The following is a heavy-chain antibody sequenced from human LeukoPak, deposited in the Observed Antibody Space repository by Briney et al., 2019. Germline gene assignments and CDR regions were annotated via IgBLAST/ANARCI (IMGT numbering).Heavy chain of an antibody. J-gene: IGHJ4*02. D-gene: IGHD3-10*01. V-gene: IGHV3-7*01. CDR1: GFTFSHYW. CDR3: ARDPLSLWGYDY. Sequence: PGGSLRPSCAASGFTFSHYWMSWVRQAPGKGLEWVASINQDGSQRGYVDSVKGRFTISRDNAENTLYLQMNSLRAEDTAVYYCARDPLSLWGYDYWGQGTLVTVSS. CDR2: INQDGSQR.